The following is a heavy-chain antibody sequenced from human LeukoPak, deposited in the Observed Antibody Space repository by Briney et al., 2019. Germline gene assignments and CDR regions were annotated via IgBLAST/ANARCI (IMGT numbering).Heavy chain of an antibody. V-gene: IGHV4-39*01. J-gene: IGHJ4*02. CDR2: IYYSGST. Sequence: SWTLSLTCTASLGSISSSTYYGGWIRHPPGEGLGWVVCIYYSGSTYYNPSLKSRVAITVDTPKNQFSLTLSSVAAADTAVYYCATSRVAMVRGVIITPPVRWGQGTLVTVP. CDR3: ATSRVAMVRGVIITPPVR. CDR1: LGSISSSTYY. D-gene: IGHD3-10*01.